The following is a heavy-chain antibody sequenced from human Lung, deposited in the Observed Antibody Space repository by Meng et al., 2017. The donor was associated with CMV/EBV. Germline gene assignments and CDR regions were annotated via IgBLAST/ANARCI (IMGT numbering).Heavy chain of an antibody. CDR3: ARSYNGKYYPPYYYYYYVMDI. D-gene: IGHD1-26*01. CDR2: IHYDESDK. CDR1: GFYFSDYG. V-gene: IGHV3-30*02. J-gene: IGHJ6*02. Sequence: SCTASGFYFSDYGMHWVRQAPGTVLEWFTFIHYDESDKYYTDSLKVRFTISRDNSKKTLYLQMNSLRAEDTAVYYCARSYNGKYYPPYYYYYYVMDIXGQGXTVTVSS.